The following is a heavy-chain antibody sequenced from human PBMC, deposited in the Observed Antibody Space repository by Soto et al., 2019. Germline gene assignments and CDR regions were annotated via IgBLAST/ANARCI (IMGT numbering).Heavy chain of an antibody. CDR2: IISSSSTI. CDR3: ARDGGYSYGPFDY. D-gene: IGHD5-18*01. CDR1: GFTFSSYS. V-gene: IGHV3-48*01. Sequence: EVQLVESGGGLVQPGGSLRLSCAASGFTFSSYSMNWVRQAPGKGLEWVSYIISSSSTIYYADSVKGRFTISRDNAKHSLYLQMNSLRAEDTAVYYCARDGGYSYGPFDYWGQGTLVTVSS. J-gene: IGHJ4*02.